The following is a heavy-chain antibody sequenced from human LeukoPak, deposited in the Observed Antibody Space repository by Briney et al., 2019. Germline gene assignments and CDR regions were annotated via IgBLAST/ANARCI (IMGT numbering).Heavy chain of an antibody. V-gene: IGHV3-13*01. D-gene: IGHD6-13*01. J-gene: IGHJ4*02. Sequence: GGSLRLSCEASGFTFSGYDMHWVRQATGKGLEWVSAIRGQFTISRENAKNSLDLQMNSLRAGDTAVYYCARSPSYSSSWYALDSWGQGTLVTVSS. CDR1: GFTFSGYD. CDR3: ARSPSYSSSWYALDS. CDR2: I.